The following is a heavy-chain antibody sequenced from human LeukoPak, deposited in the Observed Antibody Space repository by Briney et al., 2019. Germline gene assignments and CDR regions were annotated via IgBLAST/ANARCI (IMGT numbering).Heavy chain of an antibody. V-gene: IGHV3-66*01. Sequence: PGGSLRLSCAASGFTVSSHYMSWVRQAPGTGLDQVSVIYSGGSTYYADSVKGRFTLSRDNSKNTLCLQMNSLRAEDTAVYYCARVVLYYDFWSAYFHDWGQGTLVTVSS. CDR2: IYSGGST. CDR1: GFTVSSHY. J-gene: IGHJ4*02. D-gene: IGHD3-3*01. CDR3: ARVVLYYDFWSAYFHD.